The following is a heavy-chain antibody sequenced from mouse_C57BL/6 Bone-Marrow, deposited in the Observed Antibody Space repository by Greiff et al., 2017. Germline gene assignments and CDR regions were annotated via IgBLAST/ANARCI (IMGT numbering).Heavy chain of an antibody. CDR1: GYTFTDYY. CDR3: ARWRKRGAMDY. V-gene: IGHV1-19*01. CDR2: IKPYNGGT. J-gene: IGHJ4*01. Sequence: VQLQQSGPVLVKPGASVKMSCKASGYTFTDYYMNWVKQSHGKSLEWIGVIKPYNGGTSYNQKFKGKATLTVDKSSSTAYMELNSLTSEDSAVYYCARWRKRGAMDYWGQGTSVTVSS.